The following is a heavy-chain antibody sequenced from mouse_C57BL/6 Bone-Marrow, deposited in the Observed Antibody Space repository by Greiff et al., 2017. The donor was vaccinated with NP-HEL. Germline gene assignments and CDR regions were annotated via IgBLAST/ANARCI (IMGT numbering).Heavy chain of an antibody. Sequence: VQRVESGAELVKPGASVKLSCKASGYTFTEYTIHWVKQRSGQGLEWIGWFYPGSGSIKYNEKFKSKATLTVDKSSSTAYMQLSSLTSEDSAVYYCARADGSSWAYWGQGTLVTVSA. V-gene: IGHV1-62-2*01. CDR2: FYPGSGSI. CDR1: GYTFTEYT. D-gene: IGHD1-1*01. J-gene: IGHJ3*01. CDR3: ARADGSSWAY.